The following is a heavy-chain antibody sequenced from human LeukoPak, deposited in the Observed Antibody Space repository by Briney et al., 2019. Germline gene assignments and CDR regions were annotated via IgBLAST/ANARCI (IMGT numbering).Heavy chain of an antibody. CDR3: ARNLIPEQLVLNF. V-gene: IGHV4-59*01. J-gene: IGHJ4*02. D-gene: IGHD6-13*01. Sequence: PSETLSLTCTVSGGSISSYYWSWVRQPPGKGLEWIGFVYYTGSTNYSPSLKSRVTISVDTSKNQFSLNLKSVTPEDTAVYYCARNLIPEQLVLNFWGQGTLVTVSS. CDR2: VYYTGST. CDR1: GGSISSYY.